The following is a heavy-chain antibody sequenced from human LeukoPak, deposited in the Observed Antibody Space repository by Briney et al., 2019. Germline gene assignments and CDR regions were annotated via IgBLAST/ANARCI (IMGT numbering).Heavy chain of an antibody. CDR2: ISDDGSNK. V-gene: IGHV3-30-3*01. D-gene: IGHD3-9*01. CDR1: GFTFSSYA. CDR3: AKDKALRYFDWLKRDAFDI. Sequence: PGGSLRLSCAASGFTFSSYAMHWVRQAPGKGLEWVAVISDDGSNKYYADSVKGRFTISRDNSKNTLYLQMNSLRAEDTAVYYCAKDKALRYFDWLKRDAFDIWGQGTMVTVSS. J-gene: IGHJ3*02.